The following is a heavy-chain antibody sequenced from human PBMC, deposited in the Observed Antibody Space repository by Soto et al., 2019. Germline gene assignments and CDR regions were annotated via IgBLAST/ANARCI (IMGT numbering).Heavy chain of an antibody. D-gene: IGHD3-16*01. CDR3: AREEYVGFNCFAP. Sequence: PGGSLRLACVASGFTFSSYSINWMRQAPGKALEWVSFIGSSSGTIFYADSVKGRFTISRDNAKNSLYLQMNSLRDEDTAVYYCAREEYVGFNCFAPWGQGTLVTVSS. V-gene: IGHV3-48*02. J-gene: IGHJ5*02. CDR1: GFTFSSYS. CDR2: IGSSSGTI.